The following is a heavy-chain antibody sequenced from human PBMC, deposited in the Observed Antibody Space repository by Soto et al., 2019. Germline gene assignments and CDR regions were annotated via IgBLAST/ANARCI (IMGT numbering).Heavy chain of an antibody. J-gene: IGHJ5*02. D-gene: IGHD2-15*01. Sequence: PSQTLSLTCAISGDSVSSNSAAWNWIRQSPSRGLEWLGRTYYRSKWYNDYAVSVKSRITINPDTSKNQFSLQLNSVTPEDTAVYYCAREILRCSGGSCYSDCSWFDPWGQGTLVTV. CDR3: AREILRCSGGSCYSDCSWFDP. CDR1: GDSVSSNSAA. CDR2: TYYRSKWYN. V-gene: IGHV6-1*01.